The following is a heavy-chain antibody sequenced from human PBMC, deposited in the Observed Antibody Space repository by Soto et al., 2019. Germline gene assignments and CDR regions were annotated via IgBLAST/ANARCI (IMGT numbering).Heavy chain of an antibody. CDR1: GGTFSNDA. J-gene: IGHJ6*02. CDR2: IIPIFGTT. Sequence: QEQLVQAGAEVKKPGSSVRISCRASGGTFSNDAVSWVRQAPGQGLQWMGGIIPIFGTTHYAQKFQGRVTITGDEPPATPYRERRGGTSGNTPVYYWATGLRPGNYGRDVGGQGTAATFPS. CDR3: ATGLRPGNYGRDV. V-gene: IGHV1-69*01.